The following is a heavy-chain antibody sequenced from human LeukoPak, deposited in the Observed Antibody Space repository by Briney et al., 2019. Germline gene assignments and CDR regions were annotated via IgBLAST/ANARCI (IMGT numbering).Heavy chain of an antibody. V-gene: IGHV1-2*02. J-gene: IGHJ4*02. Sequence: GASVTVSFTASGYTFTVYYMHWVRQAPGQGLEWMGWINPNSGGTNYAQKFQGRVTMTRDTSISTAYMELSRLRSDDTAVYYCARGFYGGNSVVDYWGQGTLVTVSS. D-gene: IGHD4-23*01. CDR1: GYTFTVYY. CDR3: ARGFYGGNSVVDY. CDR2: INPNSGGT.